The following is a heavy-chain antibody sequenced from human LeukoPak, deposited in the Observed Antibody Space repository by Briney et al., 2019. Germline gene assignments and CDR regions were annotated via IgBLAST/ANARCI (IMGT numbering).Heavy chain of an antibody. J-gene: IGHJ5*02. CDR3: ARDEARYSSGYYPNWFDP. D-gene: IGHD3-22*01. V-gene: IGHV1-18*01. CDR2: ISGYNGYT. Sequence: ASLTVSCKASGYTFSSYGISWVRQAPGQGLEWMGWISGYNGYTHYANNHQGRVTMTTDTSTGTAYMELRSLRSDDTAVYYCARDEARYSSGYYPNWFDPWGQGTLVTVSS. CDR1: GYTFSSYG.